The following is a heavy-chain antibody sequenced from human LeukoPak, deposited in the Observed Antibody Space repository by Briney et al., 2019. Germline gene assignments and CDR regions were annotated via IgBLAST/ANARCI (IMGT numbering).Heavy chain of an antibody. CDR1: GYTFTSYG. CDR3: ARATHRDGYDFGNTKPPDYFDY. Sequence: GASVKVSCKASGYTFTSYGISWVRQAPGQGLEWMGWISAYNGNTNYAQKLQGRVTMTTDTSTSTAYMELRSLRSDDTAVYYCARATHRDGYDFGNTKPPDYFDYWGQGTLVTVSS. J-gene: IGHJ4*02. V-gene: IGHV1-18*01. D-gene: IGHD5-24*01. CDR2: ISAYNGNT.